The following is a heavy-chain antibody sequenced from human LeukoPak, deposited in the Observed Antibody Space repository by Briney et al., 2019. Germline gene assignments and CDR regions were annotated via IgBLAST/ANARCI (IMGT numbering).Heavy chain of an antibody. V-gene: IGHV3-30*02. CDR3: ARDAELRFLDSTSNYYYYYMDV. Sequence: TGGSLRLSCAASGFTFSSYGMHWVRQAPGKGLEWVAFIRYDGSNKYYADSVKGRFTISRDNSKNTLYLQMNSLRAEDTAVYYCARDAELRFLDSTSNYYYYYMDVWGKGTTVTVSS. CDR1: GFTFSSYG. J-gene: IGHJ6*03. CDR2: IRYDGSNK. D-gene: IGHD3-3*01.